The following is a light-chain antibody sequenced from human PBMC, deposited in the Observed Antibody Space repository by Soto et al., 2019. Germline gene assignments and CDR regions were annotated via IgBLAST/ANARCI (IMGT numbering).Light chain of an antibody. CDR2: GAS. CDR1: QSVSSSS. J-gene: IGKJ4*01. Sequence: IVLTQSPDTLSLSPGERATLSCRASQSVSSSSLAWYQQKPGQAPRLLIYGASSRATGIPDRFSGSGSGTDFTLTISRLEPADVAVYYCQHYGSSPLTFGGGTKVDVK. V-gene: IGKV3-20*01. CDR3: QHYGSSPLT.